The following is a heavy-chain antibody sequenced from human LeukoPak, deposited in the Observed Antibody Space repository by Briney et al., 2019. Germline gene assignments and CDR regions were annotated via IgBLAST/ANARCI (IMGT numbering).Heavy chain of an antibody. D-gene: IGHD6-13*01. CDR3: ARRLAAAGYLPDY. V-gene: IGHV1-8*01. CDR2: MNPNSGNT. CDR1: GYTFTNYD. J-gene: IGHJ4*02. Sequence: ASVTVSFKASGYTFTNYDINWVRQATGQGLEWMGWMNPNSGNTGYAQKFQGRVTMTRDTSINTAYMELSSLRSEDTAVYYCARRLAAAGYLPDYWGPGTLVTVSS.